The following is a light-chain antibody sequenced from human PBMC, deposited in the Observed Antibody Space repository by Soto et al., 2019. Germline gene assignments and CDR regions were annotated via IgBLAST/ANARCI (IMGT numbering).Light chain of an antibody. CDR2: EVV. CDR1: KNDIGVYDF. CDR3: TSYAGSNAYV. J-gene: IGLJ1*01. Sequence: QSPLTQPPSASGSPGQSVTISCTGTKNDIGVYDFFSWYQHHPGKAPRLIIYEVVQRPSGVPDRFSGSKSGNTASLTVSGLQAADEADYFCTSYAGSNAYVFGSGTKGTVL. V-gene: IGLV2-8*01.